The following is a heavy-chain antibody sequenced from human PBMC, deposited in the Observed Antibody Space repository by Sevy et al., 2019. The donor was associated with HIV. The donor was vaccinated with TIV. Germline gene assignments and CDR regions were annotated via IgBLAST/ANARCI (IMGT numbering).Heavy chain of an antibody. CDR2: FDPEDGET. Sequence: GSVKVSCKISGYTLTELSMHWVRQAPGKGLEWMGGFDPEDGETIYSQLFQGRVTMTEDRSADTAYMELSGLRSEDTAVYYCVTGFPGEYPQCGSFRCYTDYFDQWGQGTLVFVSS. CDR1: GYTLTELS. CDR3: VTGFPGEYPQCGSFRCYTDYFDQ. J-gene: IGHJ4*02. V-gene: IGHV1-24*01. D-gene: IGHD2-2*02.